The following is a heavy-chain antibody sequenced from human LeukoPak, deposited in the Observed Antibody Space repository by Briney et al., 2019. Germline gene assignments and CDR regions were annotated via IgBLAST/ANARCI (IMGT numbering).Heavy chain of an antibody. CDR2: IKSHIDGGTT. D-gene: IGHD1-1*01. V-gene: IGHV3-15*01. CDR3: TTNWDAPLGR. J-gene: IGHJ4*02. Sequence: GGSLRLSCAASGFTFSSYAMSWVRQAPGKGPEWIGRIKSHIDGGTTDYAAPVKGGFTISRDDSKETLYLQMSSLKSDDTAVYFCTTNWDAPLGRWGQGTQVTVSS. CDR1: GFTFSSYA.